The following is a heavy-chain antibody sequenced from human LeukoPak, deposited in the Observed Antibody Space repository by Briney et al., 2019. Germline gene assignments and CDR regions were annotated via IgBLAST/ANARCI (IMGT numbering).Heavy chain of an antibody. CDR3: ASDLVNF. V-gene: IGHV3-7*04. D-gene: IGHD6-6*01. CDR1: GFTFRSYW. CDR2: IKKDGGEK. Sequence: GGSLRLSCAASGFTFRSYWMSWVRQAPGIGLEWVAKIKKDGGEKYYVDSVKGRFTISRDNAKNSLDLQMNSLRAEDTAVYYCASDLVNFWGQGTPVTLYS. J-gene: IGHJ4*02.